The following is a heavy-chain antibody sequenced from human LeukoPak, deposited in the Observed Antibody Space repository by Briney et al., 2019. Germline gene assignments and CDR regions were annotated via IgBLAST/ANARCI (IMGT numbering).Heavy chain of an antibody. V-gene: IGHV3-23*01. D-gene: IGHD5/OR15-5a*01. CDR3: ARALIYPYYFDY. CDR1: GFTFSTYA. Sequence: PGGSLRLSCAASGFTFSTYAMSWLRQAPGKGQEWASSISGSGRNTYYADSVKGRFTISRDNSKNTLYLQMNSLRAEDTAVYYCARALIYPYYFDYWGQGTLVTVSS. J-gene: IGHJ4*02. CDR2: ISGSGRNT.